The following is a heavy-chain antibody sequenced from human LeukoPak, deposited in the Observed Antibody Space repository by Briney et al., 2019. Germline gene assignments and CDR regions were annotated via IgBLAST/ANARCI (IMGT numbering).Heavy chain of an antibody. CDR3: ARDLYSSGWFDY. D-gene: IGHD6-19*01. CDR2: IYSGGAT. J-gene: IGHJ4*02. V-gene: IGHV3-53*01. CDR1: GFTVSGNY. Sequence: PGGSLRLSCAASGFTVSGNYMSWVRRAPGKGLEWVSIIYSGGATYYADSVKGRFTISRGNSNNTLYLQMNSLRAEDTAVYYCARDLYSSGWFDYWGQGTLVTVSS.